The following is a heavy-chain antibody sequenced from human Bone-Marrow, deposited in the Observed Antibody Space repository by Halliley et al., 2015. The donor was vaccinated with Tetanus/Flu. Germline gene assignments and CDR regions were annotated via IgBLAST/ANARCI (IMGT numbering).Heavy chain of an antibody. J-gene: IGHJ6*02. CDR1: GGSIGNYY. V-gene: IGHV4-59*01. CDR2: IYYSGGT. Sequence: TLSFTCTVSGGSIGNYYWTWIRQPPGKGLEWIGYIYYSGGTNYNRSLKSRVTISVDKSKNQFSVNLRSVTAADTAVYYCAREAYSYYGMDVWGQGTTVIVSS. CDR3: AREAYSYYGMDV.